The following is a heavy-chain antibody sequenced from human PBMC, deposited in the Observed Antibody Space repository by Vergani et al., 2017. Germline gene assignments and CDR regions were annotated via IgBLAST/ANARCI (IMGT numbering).Heavy chain of an antibody. CDR2: IYYSGST. J-gene: IGHJ5*02. Sequence: QLQLQESGPGLVKPSETLSLTCTVSGGSISSSSYYWGWIRQPPGKGLEWIGGIYYSGSTYYNPSLKSRVTRSVDTSKNQFSLKLSSVTAADTAVYYCARHAVAGTPFNWFDPWGQGTLVTVSS. CDR1: GGSISSSSYY. CDR3: ARHAVAGTPFNWFDP. V-gene: IGHV4-39*01. D-gene: IGHD6-19*01.